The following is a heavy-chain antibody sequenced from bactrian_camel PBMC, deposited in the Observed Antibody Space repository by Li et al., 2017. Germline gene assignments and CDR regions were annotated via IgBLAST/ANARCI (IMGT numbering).Heavy chain of an antibody. CDR2: MSTDGGST. J-gene: IGHJ4*01. CDR3: AASRSCWC. V-gene: IGHV3S31*01. CDR1: GDTASTYC. Sequence: VQLVESGGGSVQAGGSLRLSCVVSGDTASTYCMGWFRQAPGQLREGVAAMSTDGGSTYYADSVKGRFTISQDGADNTVYLQMNDLKPEDTAMYYCAASRSCWCLGPGDPGHR. D-gene: IGHD6*01.